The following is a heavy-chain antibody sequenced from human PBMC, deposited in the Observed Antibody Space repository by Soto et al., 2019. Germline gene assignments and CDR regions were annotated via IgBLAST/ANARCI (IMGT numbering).Heavy chain of an antibody. J-gene: IGHJ4*02. V-gene: IGHV3-66*04. CDR1: GITVSSNF. Sequence: EVQLVESGGGLVQPGGSLRLSCEASGITVSSNFMTWVRQAPGKGLEWVSDIHSGGSTYRAISVKGRITISRDNSKNTVYLQMNSLRLEDTAVYYCARLVAALPGHYYFESWGQGTLVTVSS. CDR3: ARLVAALPGHYYFES. CDR2: IHSGGST. D-gene: IGHD2-21*01.